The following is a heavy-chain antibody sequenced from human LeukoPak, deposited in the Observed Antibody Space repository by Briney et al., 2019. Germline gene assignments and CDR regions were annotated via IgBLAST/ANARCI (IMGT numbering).Heavy chain of an antibody. V-gene: IGHV3-53*01. CDR3: ASGSGSYRTPYYYMDV. Sequence: GGSLRLSCAASGFTVSSNYMSWVRQAPGKGLEWVSVIYSGGSTYYADSVKGRFTISRDNSKNTLYLQMNSLRAEDTAVYYCASGSGSYRTPYYYMDVWGAGTTVTVSS. CDR2: IYSGGST. CDR1: GFTVSSNY. D-gene: IGHD3-10*01. J-gene: IGHJ6*03.